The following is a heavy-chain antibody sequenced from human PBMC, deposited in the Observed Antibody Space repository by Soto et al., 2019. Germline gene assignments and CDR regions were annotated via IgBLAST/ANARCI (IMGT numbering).Heavy chain of an antibody. CDR1: GFTFSSYG. Sequence: QVQLVESGGGVVQPGRSLRLSCAASGFTFSSYGMHWVRQAPGKGLEWVAVIWYDGSNKYYADSVKGRFTISRDNSKNTLYLQMNSLRAEDTAVYYCARESFLYSGSYGYWGQGTLVTVSS. J-gene: IGHJ4*02. CDR3: ARESFLYSGSYGY. D-gene: IGHD1-26*01. V-gene: IGHV3-33*01. CDR2: IWYDGSNK.